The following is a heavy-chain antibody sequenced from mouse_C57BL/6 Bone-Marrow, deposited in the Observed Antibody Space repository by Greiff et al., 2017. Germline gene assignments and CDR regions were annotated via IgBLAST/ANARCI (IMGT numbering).Heavy chain of an antibody. V-gene: IGHV1-15*01. CDR2: IAPETGGT. CDR1: GYTFTDYE. CDR3: TIYYGSSYGAY. Sequence: VQLQQSGAELVRPGASVTLSCKASGYTFTDYEMHWVKQTPVHGLEWIGAIAPETGGTAYNQKFQGKAILTADKSSSTAYMELRSLTSEDSAVYYVTIYYGSSYGAYWGQGTLVTVSA. J-gene: IGHJ3*01. D-gene: IGHD1-1*01.